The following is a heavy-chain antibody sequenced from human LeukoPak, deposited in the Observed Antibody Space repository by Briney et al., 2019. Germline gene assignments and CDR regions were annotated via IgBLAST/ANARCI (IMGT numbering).Heavy chain of an antibody. D-gene: IGHD5-24*01. CDR1: GFTFSSYE. J-gene: IGHJ3*01. Sequence: GALRLSCAASGFTFSSYEMNWVRQAPGKGLEWVANIKQDGSEKYYVDSVKGRFTISRDNSKNTLYLQMNSLRADDTAVYYCAMKAVPRPRLHDAFDFWGQGTVVSVSS. CDR3: AMKAVPRPRLHDAFDF. CDR2: IKQDGSEK. V-gene: IGHV3-7*03.